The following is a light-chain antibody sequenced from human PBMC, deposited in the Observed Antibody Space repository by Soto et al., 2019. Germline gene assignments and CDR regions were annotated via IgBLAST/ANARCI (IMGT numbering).Light chain of an antibody. Sequence: TQSPSTLSGSVGDRVTITCRASQTISSWLAWYQQKPGQAPRLLIYDASNRATGIPARFSGSGSGTDFTLTISSLEPEDFAVYYCQQRSNWPALTFGGGTKVEIK. J-gene: IGKJ4*01. CDR2: DAS. V-gene: IGKV3-11*01. CDR3: QQRSNWPALT. CDR1: QTISSW.